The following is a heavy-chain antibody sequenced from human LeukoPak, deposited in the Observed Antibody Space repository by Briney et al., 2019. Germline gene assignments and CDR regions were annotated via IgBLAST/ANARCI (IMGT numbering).Heavy chain of an antibody. V-gene: IGHV3-30*14. J-gene: IGHJ6*02. CDR2: ISYDGSNK. CDR1: GFTFSSYA. Sequence: GGSLRLSCAASGFTFSSYAMHWVRQAPGKGLEWVAIISYDGSNKYYADSVKGRFTISRDNSKNTLYLQMNSLRAEDTAVYYCASARPYLRWELHNGGLYYGMDVWGQGTTVTVSS. CDR3: ASARPYLRWELHNGGLYYGMDV. D-gene: IGHD1-26*01.